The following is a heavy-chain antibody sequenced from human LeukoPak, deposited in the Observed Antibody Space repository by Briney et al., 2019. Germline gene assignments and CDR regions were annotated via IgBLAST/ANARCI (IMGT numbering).Heavy chain of an antibody. CDR1: GYSVSSGYY. V-gene: IGHV4-38-2*02. Sequence: SETLSLTCTVSGYSVSSGYYWGWIRQPPGKGLEWIASIYHSGSTNYNPSLKSRVTISVDKSKNQFSLKLSSVTAADTAVYYCARDGTGQLVNHFDYWGQGTLVTVSS. CDR3: ARDGTGQLVNHFDY. CDR2: IYHSGST. D-gene: IGHD6-13*01. J-gene: IGHJ4*02.